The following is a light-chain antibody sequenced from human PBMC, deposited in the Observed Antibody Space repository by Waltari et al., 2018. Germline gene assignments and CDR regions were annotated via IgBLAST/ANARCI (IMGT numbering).Light chain of an antibody. CDR2: SAA. V-gene: IGKV3-11*01. Sequence: EIVLTQSPATLSLSPGERATLSCRASQGVSIYLAWYQQRPGQAPRLLIYSAANRATGIPARFSGSGSGTDFTLTISSLEPEDFAVYYCQQRSDWPRTFGQGTKVEIK. CDR3: QQRSDWPRT. J-gene: IGKJ1*01. CDR1: QGVSIY.